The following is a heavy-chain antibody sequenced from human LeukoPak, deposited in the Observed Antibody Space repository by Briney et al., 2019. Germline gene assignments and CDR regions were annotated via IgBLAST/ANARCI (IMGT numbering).Heavy chain of an antibody. Sequence: SLKVSCTASGGTFSSYAIRWVRQAPGQGLEWVGRIIPILGIANYAQKFQGRVTITADKSTSTAYMELSSLRSEDTAVYYCARVTEARPFGELLPITWGQGTLVTVSS. CDR3: ARVTEARPFGELLPIT. CDR2: IIPILGIA. CDR1: GGTFSSYA. V-gene: IGHV1-69*04. J-gene: IGHJ5*02. D-gene: IGHD3-10*01.